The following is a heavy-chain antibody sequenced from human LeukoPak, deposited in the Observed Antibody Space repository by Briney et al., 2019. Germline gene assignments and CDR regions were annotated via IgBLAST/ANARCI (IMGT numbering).Heavy chain of an antibody. CDR2: INPNSGAT. V-gene: IGHV1-2*02. CDR3: ARDLGLHCTSISGPGDY. CDR1: GYTFTDYF. J-gene: IGHJ4*02. Sequence: ASVKVSCKASGYTFTDYFMHWVRQAPGQGLEWMGWINPNSGATNYAQQFQGRVTMTRDRSISTMFMELSRLTSDDTALYYCARDLGLHCTSISGPGDYWGQGTLVTVSS. D-gene: IGHD2-2*01.